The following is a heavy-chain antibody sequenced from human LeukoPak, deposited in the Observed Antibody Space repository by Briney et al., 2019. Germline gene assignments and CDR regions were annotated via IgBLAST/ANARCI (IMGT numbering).Heavy chain of an antibody. CDR3: AKEEGYFDWLFSTFPFLVDY. CDR1: GFTFSSYA. CDR2: ISGSGGST. D-gene: IGHD3-9*01. V-gene: IGHV3-23*01. Sequence: PGGSLRLSCAASGFTFSSYAMSWVRQAPGKGLEWVSAISGSGGSTYYADSVKGRFTISRDNSKNTLYLQMNSLRAEHTAVYYCAKEEGYFDWLFSTFPFLVDYWGQGTLVTVSS. J-gene: IGHJ4*02.